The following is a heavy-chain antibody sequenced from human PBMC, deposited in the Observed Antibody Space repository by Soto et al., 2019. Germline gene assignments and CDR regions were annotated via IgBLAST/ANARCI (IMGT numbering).Heavy chain of an antibody. CDR3: ARVAGSDIVVVVAAQYGMDV. J-gene: IGHJ6*02. CDR1: GFTFSSYR. CDR2: IKKDGSEK. V-gene: IGHV3-7*03. Sequence: GGSLRLSCAASGFTFSSYRMSWVRQAPGKGLEWVANIKKDGSEKYYVDSVKGRFTISRDNAKNSLYLQMNSLRAEDTAVYYCARVAGSDIVVVVAAQYGMDVWGQGTTVTVSS. D-gene: IGHD2-15*01.